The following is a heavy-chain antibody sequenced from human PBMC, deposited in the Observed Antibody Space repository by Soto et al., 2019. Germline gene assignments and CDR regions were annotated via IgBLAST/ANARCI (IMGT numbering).Heavy chain of an antibody. CDR3: AKEQDYYDFWSGNNWFDP. Sequence: EVQLLESGGGLVQPGGSLRLSCAASGFTFSSYAMSWVRQAPGKGLEWVSAISGSGGSTYYADSVKGRFTISRDNSKNTLYLQMNSLRAEDTAVYYCAKEQDYYDFWSGNNWFDPWGQGTLGTVSS. CDR1: GFTFSSYA. D-gene: IGHD3-3*01. J-gene: IGHJ5*02. V-gene: IGHV3-23*01. CDR2: ISGSGGST.